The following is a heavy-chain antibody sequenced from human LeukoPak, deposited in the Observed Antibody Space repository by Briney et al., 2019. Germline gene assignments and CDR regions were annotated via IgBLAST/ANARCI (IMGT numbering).Heavy chain of an antibody. CDR3: ARDRQDIVLMVYNDY. J-gene: IGHJ4*02. CDR2: ISSSGSTI. CDR1: GFTFSSYE. D-gene: IGHD2-8*01. Sequence: GGSLRLSCAASGFTFSSYEMNWVRQAPGKGLEWVSYISSSGSTIYYADSVKGRFTISRDNAKNSLYLQMNSLRAEDTAVYYCARDRQDIVLMVYNDYWGQGTLVTVSS. V-gene: IGHV3-48*03.